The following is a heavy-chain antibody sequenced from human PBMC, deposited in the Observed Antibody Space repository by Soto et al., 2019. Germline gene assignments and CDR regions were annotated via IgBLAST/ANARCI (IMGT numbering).Heavy chain of an antibody. J-gene: IGHJ4*02. CDR1: GGTFSTST. CDR3: ARDSPIGSLFSGYDAIDY. Sequence: QVQLVQSGAEVKKPGSSVKVSCKASGGTFSTSTFTWVRQAPGQGLEWMGRIIPILEVADYAQEFQGRVTITADKSTSTAYMELSSLKSEDTAVYYCARDSPIGSLFSGYDAIDYWGQGTLVTVSS. CDR2: IIPILEVA. D-gene: IGHD5-12*01. V-gene: IGHV1-69*08.